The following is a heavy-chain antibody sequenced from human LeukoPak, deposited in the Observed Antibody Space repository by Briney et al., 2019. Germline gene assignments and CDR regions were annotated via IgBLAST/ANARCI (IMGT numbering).Heavy chain of an antibody. D-gene: IGHD2-15*01. CDR1: GFTFSSSA. CDR2: ISNNGGYT. Sequence: WGSLRLSCAASGFTFSSSAMSWVRQAPGKGLEWVSAISNNGGYTYYADSVQGRFTISRDNSKCTLCLQMNSLRAEDTAVYYCAKQLRYCSDGSCYFPYWGQGTLVTVSS. V-gene: IGHV3-23*01. CDR3: AKQLRYCSDGSCYFPY. J-gene: IGHJ4*02.